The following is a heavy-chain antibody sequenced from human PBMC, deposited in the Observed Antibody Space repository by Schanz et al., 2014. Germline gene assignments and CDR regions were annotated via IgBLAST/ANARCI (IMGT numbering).Heavy chain of an antibody. Sequence: EVQLVESGGGLVKPGGSLRLSCEASEFTFSSYSMNWVRQAPGKGLEWVSGFIVDSGNTYYAGSVKGRFSISRDYSKNTLYLQMNSLRAGDTAVYYCARGTDWNLHYWGQGALVTVSS. D-gene: IGHD1-1*01. V-gene: IGHV3-21*01. CDR1: EFTFSSYS. CDR3: ARGTDWNLHY. J-gene: IGHJ4*02. CDR2: FIVDSGNT.